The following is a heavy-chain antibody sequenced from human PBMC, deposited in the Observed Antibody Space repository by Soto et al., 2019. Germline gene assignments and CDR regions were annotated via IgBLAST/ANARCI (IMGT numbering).Heavy chain of an antibody. D-gene: IGHD3-16*02. J-gene: IGHJ6*02. V-gene: IGHV1-69*13. CDR3: AREELSVPNYYYYGMDV. CDR1: GCTFSSYA. Sequence: ASVKVSCKASGCTFSSYAISWVRQAPGQGLEWMGGIIPIFGTANYAQKFQGRVTITADESTSTAYMELSSLRSEDTAVYYCAREELSVPNYYYYGMDVWGQGTTVTV. CDR2: IIPIFGTA.